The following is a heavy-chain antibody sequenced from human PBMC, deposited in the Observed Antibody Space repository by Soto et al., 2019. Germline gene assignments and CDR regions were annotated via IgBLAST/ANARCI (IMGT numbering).Heavy chain of an antibody. Sequence: ESLKISCKGSGFTFASYWIGWVRQVPGKGLEWMGVIYPDDSDTRYSPSFQGRVTISADKSNSPAYLQWSSLEASDTAVYYCARDPRPLGIVGVQRLFDPWGQGTLVTVSS. CDR3: ARDPRPLGIVGVQRLFDP. D-gene: IGHD1-26*01. CDR2: IYPDDSDT. J-gene: IGHJ5*02. V-gene: IGHV5-51*01. CDR1: GFTFASYW.